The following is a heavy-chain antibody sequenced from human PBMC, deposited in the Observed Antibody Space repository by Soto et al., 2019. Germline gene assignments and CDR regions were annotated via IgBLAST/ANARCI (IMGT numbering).Heavy chain of an antibody. CDR1: SGSISSSGYY. CDR2: IYHSGST. Sequence: SETLSLTCTVSSGSISSSGYYWSWIRQHPGKGLEWIGYIYHSGSTYYNPSLKSRVTISVDTSKNQFSLKLSSVTAADTAVYYCARVVREITIFGVLINLHGMDVWGQGTTVTVSS. V-gene: IGHV4-31*03. J-gene: IGHJ6*02. D-gene: IGHD3-3*01. CDR3: ARVVREITIFGVLINLHGMDV.